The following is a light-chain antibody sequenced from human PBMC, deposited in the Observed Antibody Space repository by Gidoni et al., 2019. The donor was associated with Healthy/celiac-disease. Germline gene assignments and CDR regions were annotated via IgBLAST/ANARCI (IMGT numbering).Light chain of an antibody. Sequence: DIQMTQYPSSLSASVGDRVTITCRASQSISSYLNWYQQKPGKAPKLLNYAASSLQSGVPSRFSGSGSGTDFTLTISSLQPEDFATYYCQQSYSTPRTFGQGTKVEIK. V-gene: IGKV1-39*01. J-gene: IGKJ1*01. CDR2: AAS. CDR1: QSISSY. CDR3: QQSYSTPRT.